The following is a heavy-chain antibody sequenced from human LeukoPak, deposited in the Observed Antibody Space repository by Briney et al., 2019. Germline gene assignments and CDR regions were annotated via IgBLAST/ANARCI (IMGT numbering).Heavy chain of an antibody. V-gene: IGHV3-21*04. Sequence: PGGSLRLSCAASGFTFSTSAMNWVRQAPGKGLEWVSSINNVRSHIYYADSVRGRFTISRDNSNNILYLHLHSLRAEDTALYFCAKDGLWVGESQYYFDSWGQGTLVTVSS. CDR3: AKDGLWVGESQYYFDS. CDR2: INNVRSHI. D-gene: IGHD3-10*01. CDR1: GFTFSTSA. J-gene: IGHJ4*01.